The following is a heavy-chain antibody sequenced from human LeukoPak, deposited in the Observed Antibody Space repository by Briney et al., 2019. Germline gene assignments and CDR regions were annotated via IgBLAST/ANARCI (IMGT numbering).Heavy chain of an antibody. J-gene: IGHJ5*02. CDR2: FDPEDGET. V-gene: IGHV1-24*01. Sequence: GASVKVSCKVSGYTLTELSMHWVRQAPGKGLEWMGGFDPEDGETIYAQKFQGRVTMTEDTSTDTAYMELSSLRSEDTAVYYCALTIVVVPAAPFDPWGQGTLVTVSS. D-gene: IGHD2-2*01. CDR3: ALTIVVVPAAPFDP. CDR1: GYTLTELS.